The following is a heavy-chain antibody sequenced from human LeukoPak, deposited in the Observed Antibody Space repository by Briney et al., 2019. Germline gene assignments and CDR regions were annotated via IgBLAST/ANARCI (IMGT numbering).Heavy chain of an antibody. V-gene: IGHV3-21*01. J-gene: IGHJ4*02. D-gene: IGHD1-26*01. CDR1: GFTFSTYS. Sequence: GGSLRLSCAASGFTFSTYSMNWVRQAPGKGLEWVSSISSNSSYIYYADSVKGRFTISRDNAKNSLYLQMNRLRAEETAVYYCARDLGIVGADYWGQGTLVTVSS. CDR2: ISSNSSYI. CDR3: ARDLGIVGADY.